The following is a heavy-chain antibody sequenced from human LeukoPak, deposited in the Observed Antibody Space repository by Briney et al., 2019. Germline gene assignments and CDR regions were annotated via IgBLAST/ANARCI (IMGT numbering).Heavy chain of an antibody. Sequence: SETLSLTCTVSGGSISSGGYYWSWIRQPPGKGLEWIGYIYHSGSTYYNPSLKSRVTISVGRSKNQFSLKLSSVTAADTAVYYCASRYSNAHFDYWGQGTLVTVSS. D-gene: IGHD4-11*01. V-gene: IGHV4-30-2*01. CDR1: GGSISSGGYY. CDR2: IYHSGST. CDR3: ASRYSNAHFDY. J-gene: IGHJ4*02.